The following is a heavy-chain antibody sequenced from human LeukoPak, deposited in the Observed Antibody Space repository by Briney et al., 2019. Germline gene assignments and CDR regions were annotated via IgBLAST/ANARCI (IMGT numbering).Heavy chain of an antibody. CDR1: EFTFSSHS. D-gene: IGHD6-13*01. CDR3: AKFKAAAGQYYYYGMDV. Sequence: GGSLRLSCAASEFTFSSHSMNWVRQAPGKGLEWVSAISGSGGSTYYADSVKGRFTISRDNSKNTLYLQMNSLRAEDTAVYYCAKFKAAAGQYYYYGMDVWGQGTTVTVSS. V-gene: IGHV3-23*01. J-gene: IGHJ6*02. CDR2: ISGSGGST.